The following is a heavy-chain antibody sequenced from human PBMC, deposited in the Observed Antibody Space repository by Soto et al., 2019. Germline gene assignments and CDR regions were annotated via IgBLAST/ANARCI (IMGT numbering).Heavy chain of an antibody. Sequence: EVQPVESGGGLVKPGGSLRLSCAASGFTFSNAWMSWVRQAPGKGLEWVGRIKSKTDGGTTDYAAPVKGRFTISRDDSKNTLYLQMNSLKTEDTAVYYCTTEGPAAGGWFDPWGQGTLVTVSS. CDR2: IKSKTDGGTT. J-gene: IGHJ5*02. CDR1: GFTFSNAW. CDR3: TTEGPAAGGWFDP. D-gene: IGHD2-2*01. V-gene: IGHV3-15*01.